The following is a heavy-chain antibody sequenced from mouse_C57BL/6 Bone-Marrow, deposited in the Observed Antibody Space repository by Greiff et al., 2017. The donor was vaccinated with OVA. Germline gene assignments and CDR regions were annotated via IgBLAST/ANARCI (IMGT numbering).Heavy chain of an antibody. CDR3: ARFDYAYYYAMDY. D-gene: IGHD2-4*01. CDR2: IDPNSGGT. V-gene: IGHV1-72*01. J-gene: IGHJ4*01. Sequence: QVQLQQSGAELVKPGASVKVSCKASGYTFTSYWMHWVKQRPGQGLEWIGRIDPNSGGTKYNEKFKSKATLTVDKPSSTAYMQLSSLTSEDSAVYYCARFDYAYYYAMDYWGQGTSVTVSS. CDR1: GYTFTSYW.